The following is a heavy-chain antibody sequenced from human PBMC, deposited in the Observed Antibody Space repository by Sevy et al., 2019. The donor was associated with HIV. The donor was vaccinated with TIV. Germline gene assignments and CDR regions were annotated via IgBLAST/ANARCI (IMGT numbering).Heavy chain of an antibody. Sequence: LSLTCAVSGGSISSGGYSWSWIRQPPGKGLEWIGYIYHSGSTYYNPSLKSRVTISVDSSKNQFSLKLSSVTAADTAVYYCARGLCSGGSCLFDYWGQGTLVTVSS. CDR2: IYHSGST. J-gene: IGHJ4*02. CDR1: GGSISSGGYS. V-gene: IGHV4-30-2*01. D-gene: IGHD2-15*01. CDR3: ARGLCSGGSCLFDY.